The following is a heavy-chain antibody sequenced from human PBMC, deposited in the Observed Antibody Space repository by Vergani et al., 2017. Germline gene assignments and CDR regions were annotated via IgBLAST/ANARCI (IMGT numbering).Heavy chain of an antibody. D-gene: IGHD3-22*01. Sequence: QLQLQESGPGLVKPSATLSLTCSVSGASIRSSNYYWGWIRQPPGKGLEWIASIYYSGNTYYNPSLKSRVTISGDTSKNQFSLKLSSVTAADTAVCFCARHSTVELLVVVGWMDPWGEGILVIVSS. V-gene: IGHV4-39*01. CDR2: IYYSGNT. CDR1: GASIRSSNYY. J-gene: IGHJ5*02. CDR3: ARHSTVELLVVVGWMDP.